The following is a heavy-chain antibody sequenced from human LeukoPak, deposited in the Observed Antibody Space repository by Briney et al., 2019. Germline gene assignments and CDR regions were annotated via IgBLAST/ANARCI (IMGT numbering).Heavy chain of an antibody. Sequence: GGSLRLSCVASGFTFSNHAMTWVRQAPGKGLEWVSAISADAVDTFYAPSVKGRFTISRDNSKNTLYLQINSLRAEDTAIYYCAKDVWWSVSWGQGTLVTVSS. V-gene: IGHV3-23*01. CDR2: ISADAVDT. D-gene: IGHD2-8*02. J-gene: IGHJ5*02. CDR1: GFTFSNHA. CDR3: AKDVWWSVS.